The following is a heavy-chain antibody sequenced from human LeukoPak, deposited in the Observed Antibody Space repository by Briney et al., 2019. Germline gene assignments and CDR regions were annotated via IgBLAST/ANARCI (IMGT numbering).Heavy chain of an antibody. V-gene: IGHV3-21*01. D-gene: IGHD3-22*01. Sequence: PRGSLRLSLAASGFTFRRYSMNRVGQAPGKGLEWDSAISTSNTNIYYADSVQGQFTISRDNANNSVYLQLSSLRAEDTAVYYCARDPRYDTTVYYYGPYYFDYWGEGTPVTVSA. CDR1: GFTFRRYS. J-gene: IGHJ4*02. CDR2: ISTSNTNI. CDR3: ARDPRYDTTVYYYGPYYFDY.